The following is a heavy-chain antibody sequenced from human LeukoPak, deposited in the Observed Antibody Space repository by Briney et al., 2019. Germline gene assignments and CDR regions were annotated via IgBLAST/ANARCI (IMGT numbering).Heavy chain of an antibody. V-gene: IGHV3-64D*06. CDR1: GFTFSSYA. D-gene: IGHD3-9*01. CDR3: AKDGTLNYDILTGYYTRTEYYFDY. Sequence: GGSLRLSCSASGFTFSSYAMHWVRQAPGKGLVYVSAISSNGGSAYYADSVKGRFTISRDNSKNTLYLQMSSLRAEDTAVYYCAKDGTLNYDILTGYYTRTEYYFDYWGQGTLVTVSS. CDR2: ISSNGGSA. J-gene: IGHJ4*02.